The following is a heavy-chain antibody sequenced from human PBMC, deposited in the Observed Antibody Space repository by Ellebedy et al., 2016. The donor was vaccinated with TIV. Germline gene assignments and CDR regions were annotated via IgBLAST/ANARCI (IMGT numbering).Heavy chain of an antibody. J-gene: IGHJ3*02. D-gene: IGHD3-3*01. Sequence: MPSETLSLTCAVYRGTFSDYYWGWIRHPPGKGLEWIGQINHSGSTNYNPSLKSRVTISVDTSKKQFSLNLRSVSAADTAVFYCARVAPYDFWSGYNDAFDIWGQGTMVTVSS. CDR1: RGTFSDYY. V-gene: IGHV4-34*01. CDR3: ARVAPYDFWSGYNDAFDI. CDR2: INHSGST.